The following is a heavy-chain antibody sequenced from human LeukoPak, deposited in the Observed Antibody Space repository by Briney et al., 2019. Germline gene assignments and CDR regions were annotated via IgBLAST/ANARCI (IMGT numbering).Heavy chain of an antibody. CDR2: LYSDGNT. Sequence: GGSLRLSCAASGFTVITNDMTWVRQAPGKGLEWVSVLYSDGNTKYADSVQGRLTISRDNSKNTLYLEMNSLSPDDTAVYYCARGVEPLAANTLAYWGQGTLVAVSS. V-gene: IGHV3-53*01. CDR3: ARGVEPLAANTLAY. J-gene: IGHJ4*02. D-gene: IGHD1-14*01. CDR1: GFTVITND.